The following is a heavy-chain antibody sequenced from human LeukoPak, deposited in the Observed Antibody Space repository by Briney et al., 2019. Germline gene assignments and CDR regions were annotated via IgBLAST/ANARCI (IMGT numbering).Heavy chain of an antibody. CDR2: LNSDGSTT. Sequence: GGSLRLSCAASGFTFSSFWMHWVRQVPGKGLVWVSGLNSDGSTTGYADSVRGRFTISRDNAKSTLYLQMDSLRAEDTAVYYCARGGYGAHMGWGQGTLVTVSS. CDR1: GFTFSSFW. V-gene: IGHV3-74*01. CDR3: ARGGYGAHMG. J-gene: IGHJ4*02. D-gene: IGHD4-17*01.